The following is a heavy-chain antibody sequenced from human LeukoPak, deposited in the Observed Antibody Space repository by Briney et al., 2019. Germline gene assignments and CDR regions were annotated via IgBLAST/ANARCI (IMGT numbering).Heavy chain of an antibody. Sequence: SVKASCKASGGTFSSYVISWVRQAPGQGLEWMGRIIPILGIANYAQKFQGRVAITADKSTSTAYMELSSLRSEDTAVYYCARAPSIVVVPAAANWFDPWGQGTLVTVSS. D-gene: IGHD2-2*01. CDR3: ARAPSIVVVPAAANWFDP. CDR1: GGTFSSYV. J-gene: IGHJ5*02. CDR2: IIPILGIA. V-gene: IGHV1-69*04.